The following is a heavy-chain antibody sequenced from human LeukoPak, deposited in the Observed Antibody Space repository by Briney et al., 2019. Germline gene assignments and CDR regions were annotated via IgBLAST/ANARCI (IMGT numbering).Heavy chain of an antibody. Sequence: ASLEVSCKASGYTFTVHYMHWLRQAPGQGLEWMGWIKPDSGVTNFAQNFQGRVTMISDKSINTAYMELSSLTSDDTAMYYCARDHDYGPDYWGRGTLVTVSA. V-gene: IGHV1-2*02. CDR1: GYTFTVHY. D-gene: IGHD4/OR15-4a*01. CDR3: ARDHDYGPDY. J-gene: IGHJ4*02. CDR2: IKPDSGVT.